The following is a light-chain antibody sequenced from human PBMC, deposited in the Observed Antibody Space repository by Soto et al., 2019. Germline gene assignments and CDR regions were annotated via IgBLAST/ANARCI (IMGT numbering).Light chain of an antibody. Sequence: MVFTQSPGALSLSQGERATLSCMACQIVSSYLAWYQQKPGQAPRLLIHGASTRATGFPARFSGSGSGTDFTLIISSLQSEDFAVYYCQQYNNWPWTFGQGTKVDIK. CDR1: QIVSSY. J-gene: IGKJ1*01. V-gene: IGKV3-15*01. CDR3: QQYNNWPWT. CDR2: GAS.